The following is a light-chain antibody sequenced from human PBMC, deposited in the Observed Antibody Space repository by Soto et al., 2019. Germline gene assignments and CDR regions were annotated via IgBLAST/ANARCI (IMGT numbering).Light chain of an antibody. Sequence: EIVMTQSPATLSVSPGERATLSCRASQSVSSNLAWYQQKPGQPPRLLIYGASNRATGIPDRFSGSGSGTEFTLTISSLQSEDFAVYYCQQYKDWPHTFGQGTKVDIK. J-gene: IGKJ1*01. V-gene: IGKV3D-15*01. CDR3: QQYKDWPHT. CDR2: GAS. CDR1: QSVSSN.